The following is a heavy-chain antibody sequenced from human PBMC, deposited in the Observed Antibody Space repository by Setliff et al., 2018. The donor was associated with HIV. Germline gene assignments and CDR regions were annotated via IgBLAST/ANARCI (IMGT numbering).Heavy chain of an antibody. J-gene: IGHJ6*03. CDR2: IIPIFGTA. D-gene: IGHD3-22*01. Sequence: ASVKVSCKASGGSFSSYAISWVRQAPGQGLEWMGGIIPIFGTAKYAQKFQGRVTITTDESTSTAYMELSSLRSEDTAVYYCAKGGYYDSTGYYYYYLYYLDEWGKGTTVTVSS. V-gene: IGHV1-69*05. CDR3: AKGGYYDSTGYYYYYLYYLDE. CDR1: GGSFSSYA.